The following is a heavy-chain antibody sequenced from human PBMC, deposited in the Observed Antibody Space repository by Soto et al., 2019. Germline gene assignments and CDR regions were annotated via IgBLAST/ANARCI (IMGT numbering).Heavy chain of an antibody. CDR3: ARGGAVGTSGYFFDC. Sequence: QVRLVESGGGVAQPGRSLTLSCAASGFTFDRHAMHWLRQPPGKGLEWLAAISFDGANKYYPDSVWGRYTVSRDNSANTVARQMTSLTADDTALYYGARGGAVGTSGYFFDCWGQGALVPVSS. CDR1: GFTFDRHA. D-gene: IGHD6-19*01. V-gene: IGHV3-30*03. J-gene: IGHJ4*02. CDR2: ISFDGANK.